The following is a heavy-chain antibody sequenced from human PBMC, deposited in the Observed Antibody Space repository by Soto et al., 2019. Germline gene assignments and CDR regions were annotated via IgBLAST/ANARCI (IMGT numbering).Heavy chain of an antibody. D-gene: IGHD3-22*01. J-gene: IGHJ4*02. CDR1: GGSISSGGYY. CDR2: IYYSGST. V-gene: IGHV4-31*03. Sequence: SETLSLTCTVSGGSISSGGYYWSWIRQHPGKGLEWIGYIYYSGSTYYNPSLRSRVTISVDTSKNQFSLKLSSVTAADTAVYYCARVLSSGYKFDYWGQGTLVTVSS. CDR3: ARVLSSGYKFDY.